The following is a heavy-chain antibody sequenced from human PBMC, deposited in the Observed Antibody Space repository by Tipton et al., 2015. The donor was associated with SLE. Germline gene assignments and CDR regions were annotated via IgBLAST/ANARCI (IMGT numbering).Heavy chain of an antibody. CDR2: ISGSGGST. J-gene: IGHJ4*02. V-gene: IGHV3-23*01. CDR1: GFTFSSYA. CDR3: ARGRTPAGMEY. D-gene: IGHD2-2*01. Sequence: SLRLSCAASGFTFSSYAMSWVRQAPGKGLEWVSAISGSGGSTYYADSVKGRFTISRDNAKNSLYLQMNSLRAEDTAVYYCARGRTPAGMEYWGQGTLVTVSS.